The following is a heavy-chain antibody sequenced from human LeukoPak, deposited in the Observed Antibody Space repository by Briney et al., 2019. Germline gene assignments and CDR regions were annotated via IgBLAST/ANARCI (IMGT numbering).Heavy chain of an antibody. CDR3: VKDEVAVAIFDY. J-gene: IGHJ4*02. CDR2: VSSGSSSI. CDR1: GFTFSSYS. V-gene: IGHV3-48*01. D-gene: IGHD6-19*01. Sequence: GGSLRLSRAASGFTFSSYSMNWVRQAPGKGREWISYVSSGSSSIYYADSVKGRFAISRDNSKNTFYLQMNSLRAEDSAVYFCVKDEVAVAIFDYWGQGTLVTVSS.